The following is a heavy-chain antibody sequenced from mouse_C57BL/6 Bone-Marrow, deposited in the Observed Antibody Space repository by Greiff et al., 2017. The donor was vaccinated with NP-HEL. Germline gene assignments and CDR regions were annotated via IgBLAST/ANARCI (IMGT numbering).Heavy chain of an antibody. J-gene: IGHJ2*01. Sequence: EVMLVASGGGLVQPGGSLSLSCAASGFTFTDYYMSWVRQPPGKALEWLGFIRNKANGYTTEYSASVKGRFTISRDNSQSILYLQMNALRAEDSATYYCARYTYSNLDYWGQGTTLTVSS. CDR2: IRNKANGYTT. CDR3: ARYTYSNLDY. D-gene: IGHD2-5*01. V-gene: IGHV7-3*01. CDR1: GFTFTDYY.